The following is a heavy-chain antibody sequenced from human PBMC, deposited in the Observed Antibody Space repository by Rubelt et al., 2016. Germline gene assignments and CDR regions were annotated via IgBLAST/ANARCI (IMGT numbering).Heavy chain of an antibody. Sequence: EVQLVQSGAEVKKPGESLRISCKGSGYTFTNHWISWVRQMPGKGLEWMGRIDPSDSYTNYNPSLRGHVTISVDKSISTAYLQWSSLQASDTAMYYCARGWKYQLLIDYWGQGTLVTVSS. CDR1: GYTFTNHW. CDR3: ARGWKYQLLIDY. V-gene: IGHV5-10-1*01. J-gene: IGHJ4*02. D-gene: IGHD2-2*01. CDR2: IDPSDSYT.